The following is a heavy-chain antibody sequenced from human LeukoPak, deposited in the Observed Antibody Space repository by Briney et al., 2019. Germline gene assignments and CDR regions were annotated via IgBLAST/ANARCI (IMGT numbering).Heavy chain of an antibody. J-gene: IGHJ4*02. Sequence: GGSLRLSCAASGFTFSSYWMSWVRQAPGKGLEWVANIKQDGSEKYYVDSVKGRFTISRENAKNSLYLQMNSLRAGDTAVYYCARDLAAAGTKNGLFDYWGQGTLVTVSS. CDR1: GFTFSSYW. CDR2: IKQDGSEK. D-gene: IGHD6-13*01. CDR3: ARDLAAAGTKNGLFDY. V-gene: IGHV3-7*01.